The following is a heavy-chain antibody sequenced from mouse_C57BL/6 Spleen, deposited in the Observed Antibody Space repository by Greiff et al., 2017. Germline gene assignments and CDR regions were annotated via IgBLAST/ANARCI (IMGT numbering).Heavy chain of an antibody. Sequence: EVKLMESGPGLVKPSQSLSLTCSVTGYSITGGYYWNWIRQFPGNKLEWMGYISYDGSNNYNPSLKNRISITRDTSKNQFFLKLNSVTTEDTATYYCARDPLYYAMDYWGQGTSVTVSS. CDR3: ARDPLYYAMDY. J-gene: IGHJ4*01. CDR2: ISYDGSN. CDR1: GYSITGGYY. V-gene: IGHV3-6*01.